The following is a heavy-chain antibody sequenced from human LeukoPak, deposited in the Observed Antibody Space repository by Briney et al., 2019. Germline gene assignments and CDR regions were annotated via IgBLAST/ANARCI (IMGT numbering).Heavy chain of an antibody. D-gene: IGHD6-13*01. V-gene: IGHV1-69*01. CDR2: IIPIFGTA. CDR1: GGTFSSNA. Sequence: SVKVSCKASGGTFSSNAISWVRQPPGQGLEWMGGIIPIFGTANYAQKFQGRVTITEDESTSTAYMELSSLRSEDTAVYYCARGRYSRIFYYYYMDVWGKGTTVTVSS. J-gene: IGHJ6*03. CDR3: ARGRYSRIFYYYYMDV.